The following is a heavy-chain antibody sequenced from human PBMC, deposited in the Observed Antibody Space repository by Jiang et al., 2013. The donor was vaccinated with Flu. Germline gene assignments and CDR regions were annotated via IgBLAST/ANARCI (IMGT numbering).Heavy chain of an antibody. V-gene: IGHV7-4-1*02. Sequence: YSFTKYALTWVRQAPGQGLEWMGWINTETGDPTYAQAFTGRFVFSSDTSVSTAYLHISGLKAEDTAVYYCAREGYYFDTTGSPRSHGLDVWGQGTAVTVSS. CDR2: INTETGDP. CDR3: AREGYYFDTTGSPRSHGLDV. CDR1: YSFTKYA. D-gene: IGHD3-9*01. J-gene: IGHJ6*02.